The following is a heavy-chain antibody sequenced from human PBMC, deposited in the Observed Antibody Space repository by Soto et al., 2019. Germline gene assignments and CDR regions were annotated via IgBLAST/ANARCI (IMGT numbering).Heavy chain of an antibody. J-gene: IGHJ6*02. Sequence: QVQLVESGGGVVQPGRSLRLSCAASGFTFSSYAMHWVRQAPGKGLEWVAVISYDGSNKYYADSVKGRFTISRDNSKNTLYLQMNSLRAEDTAVYYCARDAKYYDFWSGYYYYYYGVDVWGQGTTVTVSS. D-gene: IGHD3-3*01. CDR1: GFTFSSYA. CDR2: ISYDGSNK. V-gene: IGHV3-30-3*01. CDR3: ARDAKYYDFWSGYYYYYYGVDV.